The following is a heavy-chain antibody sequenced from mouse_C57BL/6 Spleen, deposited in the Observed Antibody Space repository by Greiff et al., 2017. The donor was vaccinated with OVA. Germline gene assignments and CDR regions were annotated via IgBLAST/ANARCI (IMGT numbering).Heavy chain of an antibody. CDR3: ARANWGYFDY. J-gene: IGHJ2*01. CDR2: ISDGGSYT. V-gene: IGHV5-4*01. Sequence: EVHLVESGGGLVKPGGSLKLSCAASGFTFSSYAMSWVRQTPEKRLEWVATISDGGSYTYYPDNVKGRFTISRDNAKNNLYLQMSHLKSEDTAMYYCARANWGYFDYWGQGTTLTVSS. CDR1: GFTFSSYA. D-gene: IGHD4-1*01.